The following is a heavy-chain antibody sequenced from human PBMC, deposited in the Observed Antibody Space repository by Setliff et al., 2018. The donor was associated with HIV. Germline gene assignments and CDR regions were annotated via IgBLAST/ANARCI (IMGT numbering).Heavy chain of an antibody. V-gene: IGHV1-69*10. D-gene: IGHD2-2*01. Sequence: ASVKVSCKASGGTFSSYGFSWVRQAPGQGLEWMGGIVPILGITNYAQKFQGRVTITADKSTSTTYMDLSSLRSEDTAVYYCASHPGSSIEKPYFDTWGQGTLVTVSS. J-gene: IGHJ5*02. CDR2: IVPILGIT. CDR3: ASHPGSSIEKPYFDT. CDR1: GGTFSSYG.